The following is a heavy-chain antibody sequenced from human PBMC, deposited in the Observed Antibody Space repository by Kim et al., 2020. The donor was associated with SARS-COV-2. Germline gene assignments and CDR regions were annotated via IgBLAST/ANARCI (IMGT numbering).Heavy chain of an antibody. Sequence: SETLSLTCTVSGGSISSYYWSWIRQPPGKGLEWIGYIYYSGSTNYNPSLKSRVTISVDTSKNQFSLKLSSVTAADTAVYYCARGLYGSGPPSGDPEGYWGQGTLVTVSS. CDR1: GGSISSYY. D-gene: IGHD3-10*01. CDR2: IYYSGST. V-gene: IGHV4-59*13. CDR3: ARGLYGSGPPSGDPEGY. J-gene: IGHJ4*02.